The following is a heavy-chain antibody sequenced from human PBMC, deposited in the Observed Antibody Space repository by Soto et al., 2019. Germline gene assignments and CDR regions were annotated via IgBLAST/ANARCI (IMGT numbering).Heavy chain of an antibody. J-gene: IGHJ4*02. CDR3: ARVAGYSSGWSFDY. CDR1: GGSISSYY. V-gene: IGHV4-59*01. D-gene: IGHD6-19*01. Sequence: PSEPLSLTCRVSGGSISSYYWSWIRKPPGKGLEWIGYIYYSGSTNYNPSLKSRVTISVDTSKNQFSLKLSSVTAADTAVYYCARVAGYSSGWSFDYWGQGTLVTVS. CDR2: IYYSGST.